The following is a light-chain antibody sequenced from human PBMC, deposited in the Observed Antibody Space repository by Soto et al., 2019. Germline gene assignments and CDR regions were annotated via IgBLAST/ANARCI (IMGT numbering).Light chain of an antibody. CDR1: QSVSSY. V-gene: IGKV3-11*01. Sequence: EIVLTQSPATLSLSPGEIATLSCRASQSVSSYLAWYQQKPGQAPRLLIYDASNRATGIPARFSGSGSGTDFTLTISSLEPEDFAVYYCHQRSNWPPITFGQGTRLEIK. CDR3: HQRSNWPPIT. J-gene: IGKJ5*01. CDR2: DAS.